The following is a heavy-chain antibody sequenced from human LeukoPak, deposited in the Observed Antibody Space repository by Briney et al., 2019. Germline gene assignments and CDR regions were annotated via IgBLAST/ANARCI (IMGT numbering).Heavy chain of an antibody. Sequence: SQTLSLTCVISGDSVSSKSTAWNWIRQSPTRGLEWLGRTYYRSKWNNDYAVSVKSRITINPDTSKNQFSLQLNSVTPEDTAVYYRARENRVMVRGIHVTEYNWFDPWGQGTLVTVSS. CDR1: GDSVSSKSTA. CDR2: TYYRSKWNN. J-gene: IGHJ5*02. V-gene: IGHV6-1*01. CDR3: ARENRVMVRGIHVTEYNWFDP. D-gene: IGHD3-10*01.